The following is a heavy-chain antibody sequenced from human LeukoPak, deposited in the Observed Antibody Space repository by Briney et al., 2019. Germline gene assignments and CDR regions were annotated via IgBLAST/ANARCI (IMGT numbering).Heavy chain of an antibody. D-gene: IGHD6-13*01. V-gene: IGHV1-18*01. CDR1: GYTFSNYD. Sequence: GASVKVSCKTSGYTFSNYDVNWVRQATGQGLEWMGWISAYNGDTNYAQKFQGRLTMSTDTSTSTAYMDLRSLTSDDTAVYYCARRVHSSSWSSYFDYWGQETLVTVSS. CDR3: ARRVHSSSWSSYFDY. J-gene: IGHJ4*02. CDR2: ISAYNGDT.